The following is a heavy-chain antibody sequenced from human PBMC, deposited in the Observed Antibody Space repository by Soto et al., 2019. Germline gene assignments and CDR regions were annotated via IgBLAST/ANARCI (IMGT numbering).Heavy chain of an antibody. CDR3: ARLYGDYVRAYYFDY. D-gene: IGHD4-17*01. J-gene: IGHJ4*02. CDR1: GGSISSGDYY. CDR2: IYYSGST. Sequence: SETLSLTCTVSGGSISSGDYYWSWIRQPPGKGLEWIGYIYYSGSTYYNPSLKSRVTISVDTSKNQFSLKLSSVTAADTAVYYCARLYGDYVRAYYFDYWGQGTLVTVSS. V-gene: IGHV4-30-4*01.